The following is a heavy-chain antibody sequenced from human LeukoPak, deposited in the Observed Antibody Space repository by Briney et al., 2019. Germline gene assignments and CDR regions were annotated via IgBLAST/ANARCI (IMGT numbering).Heavy chain of an antibody. CDR3: ARDGAAAGRARLNWFDP. CDR2: IYYSGST. Sequence: SETLSLTCTVSGGSISSYYWSWIRQPPGKGLEWIGYIYYSGSTNYNPSLKSRVTISVDTSKNQFSLKLSSVTAADTAVYYCARDGAAAGRARLNWFDPWGQGTLVTVSS. CDR1: GGSISSYY. J-gene: IGHJ5*02. D-gene: IGHD6-13*01. V-gene: IGHV4-59*12.